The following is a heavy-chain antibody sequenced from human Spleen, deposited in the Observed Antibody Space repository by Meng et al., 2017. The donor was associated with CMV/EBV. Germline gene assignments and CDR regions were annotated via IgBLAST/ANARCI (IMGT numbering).Heavy chain of an antibody. CDR3: AREWVHRDIVVVPAATEYYYYYGMDV. CDR1: GFTFSSYA. D-gene: IGHD2-2*01. CDR2: ISYDGSNK. J-gene: IGHJ6*02. V-gene: IGHV3-30-3*01. Sequence: GESLKISCAASGFTFSSYAMHWVRQAPGKGLEWVAVISYDGSNKYYADSVKGRFTISRDNSKNTLYLQMNSLRAEDTAVYYCAREWVHRDIVVVPAATEYYYYYGMDVWGQGTTVTVSS.